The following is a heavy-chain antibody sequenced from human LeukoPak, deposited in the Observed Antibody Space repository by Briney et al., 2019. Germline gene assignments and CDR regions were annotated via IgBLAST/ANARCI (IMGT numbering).Heavy chain of an antibody. CDR3: ARDQDDAFDI. V-gene: IGHV4-59*01. Sequence: SETLSLTCTVSGGSISGYYWSWIRQPPGKGLEWIGYIYYSGSTNYNPSLKSRVTISVDTSKNQFSLKLSSVTAADTAVHYCARDQDDAFDIWGQGTMVTVSS. CDR1: GGSISGYY. J-gene: IGHJ3*02. CDR2: IYYSGST.